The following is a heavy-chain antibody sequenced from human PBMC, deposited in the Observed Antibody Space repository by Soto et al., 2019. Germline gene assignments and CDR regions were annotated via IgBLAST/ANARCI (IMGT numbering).Heavy chain of an antibody. CDR2: MNPNSGNT. V-gene: IGHV1-8*01. Sequence: GASVKVSCKASGYTFTSYDINWVRQATGQGLEWMGWMNPNSGNTGYAQKFQGRVTMTRNTSISTAYMELSSLRSEDTAVYYCARGSPPPRVLLVILKRGQYYFDYWGQRTLVPVSS. J-gene: IGHJ4*02. CDR3: ARGSPPPRVLLVILKRGQYYFDY. CDR1: GYTFTSYD. D-gene: IGHD3-10*01.